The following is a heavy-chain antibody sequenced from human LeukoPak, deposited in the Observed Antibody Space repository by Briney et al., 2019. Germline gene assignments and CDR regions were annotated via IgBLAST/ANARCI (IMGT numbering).Heavy chain of an antibody. CDR2: IYYTGST. D-gene: IGHD3-22*01. Sequence: AETLSLTCTVSGGSVTGYHWSWIRQPPGKGLEWIGYIYYTGSTKYNPSLKSRVTISVDTSKNQFSLKLSSVTAADTAIYYCARVLNSGYPDYWGQGTLVTVSS. CDR3: ARVLNSGYPDY. CDR1: GGSVTGYH. J-gene: IGHJ4*02. V-gene: IGHV4-59*02.